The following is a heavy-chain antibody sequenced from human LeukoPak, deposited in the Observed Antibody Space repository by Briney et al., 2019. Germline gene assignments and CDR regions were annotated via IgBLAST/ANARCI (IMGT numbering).Heavy chain of an antibody. J-gene: IGHJ5*02. V-gene: IGHV3-11*04. Sequence: PGGSLRLSCAASVFTFSDYYMSWIRQAPGKGLEWISYISSSGSTIYYADSVKGRFTISRDNAENSLHLQMNSLRAEDTSVYYCARVLHSGSSSSWWFDPWGQGALVTVSS. CDR1: VFTFSDYY. D-gene: IGHD6-6*01. CDR3: ARVLHSGSSSSWWFDP. CDR2: ISSSGSTI.